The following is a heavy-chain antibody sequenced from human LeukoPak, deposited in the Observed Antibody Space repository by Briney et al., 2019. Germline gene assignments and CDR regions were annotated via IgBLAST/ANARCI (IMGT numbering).Heavy chain of an antibody. V-gene: IGHV4-39*01. Sequence: SETLSLTCTVSGGSINSGNYLWGWIRPPPGKGLEWIGSISYSASTYYNPSLKSRVTMSVDTSTNQFSLKVRSVTTPDTAVYYCARLQYYDSRGYYYGFDYWGQGTLVTVSS. CDR2: ISYSAST. CDR3: ARLQYYDSRGYYYGFDY. J-gene: IGHJ4*02. CDR1: GGSINSGNYL. D-gene: IGHD3-22*01.